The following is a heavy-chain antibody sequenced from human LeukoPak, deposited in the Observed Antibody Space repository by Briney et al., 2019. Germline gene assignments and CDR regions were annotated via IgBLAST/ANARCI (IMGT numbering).Heavy chain of an antibody. CDR3: TTDLVQTGAQELGS. D-gene: IGHD7-27*01. Sequence: SVKVSCKASGGSFSTYTISWVRQAPGQGLEWMGRIIPMLGITKYAQRLQGRVTITADKPSNTVYIELSSLRFEDTAVYYCTTDLVQTGAQELGSWGQGSLVTVSS. J-gene: IGHJ5*01. V-gene: IGHV1-69*04. CDR1: GGSFSTYT. CDR2: IIPMLGIT.